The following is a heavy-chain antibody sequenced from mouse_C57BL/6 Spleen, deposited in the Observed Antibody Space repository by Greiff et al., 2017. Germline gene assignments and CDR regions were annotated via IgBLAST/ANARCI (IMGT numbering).Heavy chain of an antibody. CDR2: IDPCGGYT. Sequence: QVQLQQSGAELVRPGASVKLSCKASGYTFTSYWMHWVKQRPGQGLEWIGEIDPCGGYTNYNQKFKGKSTLTADKSSSTAYMQLSSLRSEDYAVYYCARWRYWDMDDGGKGKTVTVSS. J-gene: IGHJ1*03. CDR3: ARWRYWDMDD. CDR1: GYTFTSYW. V-gene: IGHV1-69*01.